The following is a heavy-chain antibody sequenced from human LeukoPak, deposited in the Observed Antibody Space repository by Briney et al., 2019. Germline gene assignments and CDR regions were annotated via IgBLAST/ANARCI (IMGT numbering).Heavy chain of an antibody. CDR3: AKDIPRRSIYYAFDS. CDR2: ISWNSGTV. J-gene: IGHJ4*02. CDR1: GFTFDDYA. V-gene: IGHV3-9*01. Sequence: GGSLRLSCAASGFTFDDYALHWVRQVRGKGLEWVSGISWNSGTVDYADSVKGRFTISRDNAKNSLYLQMNSLRAEDTALYYCAKDIPRRSIYYAFDSWGQGALVTVSS. D-gene: IGHD4-11*01.